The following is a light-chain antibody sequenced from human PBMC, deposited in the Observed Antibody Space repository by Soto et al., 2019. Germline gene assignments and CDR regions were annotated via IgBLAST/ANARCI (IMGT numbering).Light chain of an antibody. CDR1: QSISSW. CDR3: QQYNNYLIT. CDR2: KAS. V-gene: IGKV1-5*03. Sequence: DIQMTQSPSTLSASVGDKVTITCRASQSISSWLAWYQQKPGKAPKLLIYKASSLESGVPSRFSGSGSGTEFTLTISSLQPDDFATYYCQQYNNYLITFGQGTRLEI. J-gene: IGKJ5*01.